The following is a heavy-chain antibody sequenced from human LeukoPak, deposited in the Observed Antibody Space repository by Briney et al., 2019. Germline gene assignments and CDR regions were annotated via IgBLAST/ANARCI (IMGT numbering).Heavy chain of an antibody. V-gene: IGHV3-64*01. CDR3: ATSPDAATYYYYYMDV. J-gene: IGHJ6*03. CDR2: ISSNGGST. CDR1: GFTFSSYA. D-gene: IGHD2-15*01. Sequence: PGGSLRLSCAASGFTFSSYAMHWVRQAPGKGLEYVSAISSNGGSTYYANSVKGRFTISRDNSKNTLYLQMSSLRSEDTAVYYCATSPDAATYYYYYMDVWGKGTTVTVSS.